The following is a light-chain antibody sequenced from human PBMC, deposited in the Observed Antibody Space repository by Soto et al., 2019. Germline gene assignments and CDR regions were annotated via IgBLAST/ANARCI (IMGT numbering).Light chain of an antibody. CDR1: RLGDKY. CDR2: QDF. CDR3: QTWDRRTVV. J-gene: IGLJ2*01. Sequence: SSELTQPPSVSVSPGQTASITCSGDRLGDKYACWYQQKPGQSPVLVIYQDFKRPSGIPERFSGSNSGNTATLTISGTQALDEADYFCQTWDRRTVVFGGGTKLTVL. V-gene: IGLV3-1*01.